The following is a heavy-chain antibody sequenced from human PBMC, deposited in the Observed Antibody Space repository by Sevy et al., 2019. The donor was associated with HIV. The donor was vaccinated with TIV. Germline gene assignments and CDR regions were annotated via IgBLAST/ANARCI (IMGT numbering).Heavy chain of an antibody. J-gene: IGHJ4*02. D-gene: IGHD3-22*01. CDR2: LDPEDDKR. CDR3: ATTKDYYESSGDPFDY. Sequence: ASVKVSCKVSGYTLSQFSMHWVRLAPGKGLEWMGSLDPEDDKRIYAQKFQGRVTMTEDTSTDTAYMELSSLRSEDTAVYYCATTKDYYESSGDPFDYWGQGTLVTVSS. V-gene: IGHV1-24*01. CDR1: GYTLSQFS.